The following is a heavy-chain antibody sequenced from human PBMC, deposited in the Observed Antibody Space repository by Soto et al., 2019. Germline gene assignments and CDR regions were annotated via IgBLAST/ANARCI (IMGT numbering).Heavy chain of an antibody. J-gene: IGHJ4*02. Sequence: QVQLVESGGGVVQPGRSLRLSCAASGFTFSSYGMHWVRQAPGKGLEWVAVIWHDGSNKYYADSVKGRFTISRDNSKNTLYLQMNSLRAEDTAVYYCARDSGYSSGWHDYWGQGTLVTVSS. D-gene: IGHD6-19*01. V-gene: IGHV3-33*01. CDR2: IWHDGSNK. CDR3: ARDSGYSSGWHDY. CDR1: GFTFSSYG.